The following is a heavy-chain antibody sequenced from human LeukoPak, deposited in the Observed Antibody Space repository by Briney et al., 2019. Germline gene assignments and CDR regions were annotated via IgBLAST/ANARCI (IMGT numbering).Heavy chain of an antibody. Sequence: ASVKVSCKVSGYTLTELSMHWVRQAPGKGLEWMGGFDPEDGETIYAQKFQGRVTMTEDTSTDTAYMELSSLRSEETAVYYCATGPTMITGSGWFDPWGQGTLVTVSS. J-gene: IGHJ5*02. D-gene: IGHD3-22*01. CDR1: GYTLTELS. CDR3: ATGPTMITGSGWFDP. V-gene: IGHV1-24*01. CDR2: FDPEDGET.